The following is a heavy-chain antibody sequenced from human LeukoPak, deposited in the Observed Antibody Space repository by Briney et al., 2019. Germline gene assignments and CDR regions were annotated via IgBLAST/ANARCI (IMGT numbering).Heavy chain of an antibody. V-gene: IGHV3-48*03. CDR2: ISSTGSDI. CDR3: ARDLPTGTYRAYFDN. J-gene: IGHJ4*02. CDR1: GFIFSNYE. Sequence: PGGTLRLSCAGSGFIFSNYEMNRVRQASGKGLEWASYISSTGSDICYADSVKGRFTISRDNAENSLYLQMNSLRAEDTAVYYCARDLPTGTYRAYFDNWGQGTLVTVSS. D-gene: IGHD1-26*01.